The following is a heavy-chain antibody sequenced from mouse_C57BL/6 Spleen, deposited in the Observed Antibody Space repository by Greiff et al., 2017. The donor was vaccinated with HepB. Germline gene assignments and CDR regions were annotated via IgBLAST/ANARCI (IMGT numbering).Heavy chain of an antibody. J-gene: IGHJ3*01. V-gene: IGHV1-82*01. CDR3: AWIYDGYYEWFAY. Sequence: VQLQQSGPELVKPGASVKISCKASGYAFSSSWMNWVKQRPGKGLEWIGRIYPGDGDTNYNGKFKGKATLTADKSSSTAYMQLSSLTSEDSAVYFCAWIYDGYYEWFAYWGQGTLVTVSA. CDR2: IYPGDGDT. CDR1: GYAFSSSW. D-gene: IGHD2-3*01.